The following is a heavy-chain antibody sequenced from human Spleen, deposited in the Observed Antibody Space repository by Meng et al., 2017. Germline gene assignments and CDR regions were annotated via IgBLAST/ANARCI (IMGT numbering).Heavy chain of an antibody. J-gene: IGHJ4*02. CDR1: GLTFSSYA. Sequence: GESLKISCAASGLTFSSYAMSWVRQAPGKGLKWVSGISNSGGFTYYADSVKGRFTISRDNAKNTLYLQMNTLRDEDTAVYYCGRDLGGIFAYWGQGTLVTVSS. V-gene: IGHV3-23*01. CDR2: ISNSGGFT. D-gene: IGHD3-16*01. CDR3: GRDLGGIFAY.